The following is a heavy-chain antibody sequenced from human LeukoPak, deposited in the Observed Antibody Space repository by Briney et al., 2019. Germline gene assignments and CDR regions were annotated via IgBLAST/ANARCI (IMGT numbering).Heavy chain of an antibody. J-gene: IGHJ4*02. CDR3: ARAGGYSYGYGREIDY. D-gene: IGHD5-18*01. CDR1: GGSISSSSYY. CDR2: IYYSGST. Sequence: SETLSLTCTVSGGSISSSSYYWGWIRQPPGKGLEWIGSIYYSGSTYYNPSLKSRVTISVDTSKNQFSLKLSSVTAADTAVYYCARAGGYSYGYGREIDYWGQGTLVTVSS. V-gene: IGHV4-39*07.